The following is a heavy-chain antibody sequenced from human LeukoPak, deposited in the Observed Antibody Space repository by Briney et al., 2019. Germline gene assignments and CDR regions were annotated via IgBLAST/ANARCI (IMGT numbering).Heavy chain of an antibody. CDR1: GGSISDYY. D-gene: IGHD3-3*01. CDR3: ARSYDTNFDY. V-gene: IGHV4-59*01. Sequence: KPSETLSLTCSVSGGSISDYYWNWIRQPPGKGLEWIGYIYFSGSTSYNPSLKSRVTISVDRSKNRFSLKLSSVAAADTAVYYCARSYDTNFDYWGQGTLVTVSS. CDR2: IYFSGST. J-gene: IGHJ4*02.